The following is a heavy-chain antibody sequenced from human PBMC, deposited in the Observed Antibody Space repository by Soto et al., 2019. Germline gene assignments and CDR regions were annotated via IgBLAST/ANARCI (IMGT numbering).Heavy chain of an antibody. CDR1: GGTFSSYT. Sequence: QVQLVQSGAEVKKPGSSVKVSCKASGGTFSSYTISWVRQAPGQGLEWMGRIIPILGIANYAQKFQGRVTITADNSTSTAYMELSSLRSEDTAVYDCARTVGATIRGHFDYWGQGTLVTVSS. V-gene: IGHV1-69*02. CDR3: ARTVGATIRGHFDY. J-gene: IGHJ4*02. CDR2: IIPILGIA. D-gene: IGHD1-26*01.